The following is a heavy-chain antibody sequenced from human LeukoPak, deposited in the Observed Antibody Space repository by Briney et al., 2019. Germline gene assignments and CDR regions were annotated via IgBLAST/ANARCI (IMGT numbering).Heavy chain of an antibody. CDR2: ISSSSSYI. CDR1: GFTFSSYS. J-gene: IGHJ4*02. CDR3: ARRAGAYSHPYGY. Sequence: GGSLRLSCAASGFTFSSYSMNWVRQAPGKGLEWVSSISSSSSYIYYADSVKGRFTISRDNAKNPLYLQMNSLRAEDTAVYYCARRAGAYSHPYGYWGQGTLVTVSS. V-gene: IGHV3-21*04. D-gene: IGHD4/OR15-4a*01.